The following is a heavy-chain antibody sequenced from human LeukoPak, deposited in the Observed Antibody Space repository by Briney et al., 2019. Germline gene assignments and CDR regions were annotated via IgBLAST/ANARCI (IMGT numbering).Heavy chain of an antibody. J-gene: IGHJ4*02. CDR1: GFTFSSHG. Sequence: GGSLRLSCAASGFTFSSHGMHWVRQAPGKGLEWVAFIRYDGSNKYYADSVKGRFTISRDNYKNTLYLQMNSLRAEDTAVYYCAVGISSWYFPFDYWGQGVLVTVSS. V-gene: IGHV3-30*02. CDR2: IRYDGSNK. CDR3: AVGISSWYFPFDY. D-gene: IGHD6-13*01.